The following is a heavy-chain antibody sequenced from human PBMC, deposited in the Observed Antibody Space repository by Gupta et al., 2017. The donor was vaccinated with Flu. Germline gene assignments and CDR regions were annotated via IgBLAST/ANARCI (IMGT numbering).Heavy chain of an antibody. CDR1: GFTFSSYW. CDR3: ARETYSSSSRYYYYYYGMDV. D-gene: IGHD6-6*01. V-gene: IGHV3-74*01. CDR2: INSDGSST. J-gene: IGHJ6*02. Sequence: VQPGGSLRLSCAASGFTFSSYWMHWVRQAPGKGLVWVSRINSDGSSTSYADSVKGRFTISRDNAKNTLYLQMNSLRAEDTAVYYCARETYSSSSRYYYYYYGMDVWGQGTTVTVSS.